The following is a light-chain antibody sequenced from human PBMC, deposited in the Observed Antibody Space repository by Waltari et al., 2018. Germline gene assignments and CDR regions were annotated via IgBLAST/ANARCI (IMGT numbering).Light chain of an antibody. CDR3: QQFNDWPGS. Sequence: EIVMTQSPATLSVSPGERATLSCRASQSVSSNLAWYQQKPGQAPRLLIYDASTRATGIPARISGSGSGTEFTLTISSLQSEDFAVYYCQQFNDWPGSFGGGTKVEIK. CDR1: QSVSSN. CDR2: DAS. J-gene: IGKJ4*01. V-gene: IGKV3-15*01.